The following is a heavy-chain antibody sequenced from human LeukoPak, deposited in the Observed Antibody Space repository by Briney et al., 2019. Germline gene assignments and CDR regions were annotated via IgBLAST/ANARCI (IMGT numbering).Heavy chain of an antibody. D-gene: IGHD3-3*01. J-gene: IGHJ4*02. CDR3: AKAPTIFGVVIIYYFDY. CDR1: GFTFSSYA. Sequence: GGSLRLSCAASGFTFSSYAMSWVRQAPGKGLEWVSTISGSAGSTYYADSVKGRFTISRDNSKNTLYLQMNSLRAEDTAVYYCAKAPTIFGVVIIYYFDYWGQGTLVTVSS. CDR2: ISGSAGST. V-gene: IGHV3-23*01.